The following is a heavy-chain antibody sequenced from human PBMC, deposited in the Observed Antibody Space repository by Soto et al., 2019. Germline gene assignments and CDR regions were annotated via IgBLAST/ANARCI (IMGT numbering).Heavy chain of an antibody. J-gene: IGHJ6*02. CDR3: AKDLRDIVVVVAATTGYGMDV. V-gene: IGHV3-30*18. CDR2: ISYDGSNK. D-gene: IGHD2-15*01. Sequence: QVQLVESGGGVVQPGRSLRLSCAASGFTFSSYGMHWVRQAPGKGLEWEAVISYDGSNKYYADSVKGRFTISRDNSKNTLYLQMNSLRAEDTAVYYCAKDLRDIVVVVAATTGYGMDVWGQGTTVTVSS. CDR1: GFTFSSYG.